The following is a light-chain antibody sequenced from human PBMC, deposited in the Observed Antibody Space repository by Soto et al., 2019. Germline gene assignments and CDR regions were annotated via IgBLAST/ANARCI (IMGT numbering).Light chain of an antibody. J-gene: IGLJ1*01. CDR1: SSNIGSNY. Sequence: QSVLTQPPSASGTPGRRVTISCSGSSSNIGSNYVYWYQQLPGTAPKLLIYSNNQRPSGVPDRFSGSKSGTSASLAISGLRSEDEADYYCAAWDDSLSGHYVFGTGTKLTVL. CDR3: AAWDDSLSGHYV. CDR2: SNN. V-gene: IGLV1-47*02.